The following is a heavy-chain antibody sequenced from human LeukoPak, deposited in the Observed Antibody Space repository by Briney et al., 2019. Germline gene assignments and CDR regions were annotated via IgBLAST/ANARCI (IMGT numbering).Heavy chain of an antibody. D-gene: IGHD6-13*01. Sequence: PSETLSLTCTVSGGSFSSGSYYWSWIRQPAGKGLEWIGRFYTSESTNYNPSLKSRVTISVDTSKNQFSLRLSSVTAADTAVYYCARDRVRAGGTYFDYWGQGTLVTVSS. CDR2: FYTSEST. CDR3: ARDRVRAGGTYFDY. J-gene: IGHJ4*02. CDR1: GGSFSSGSYY. V-gene: IGHV4-61*02.